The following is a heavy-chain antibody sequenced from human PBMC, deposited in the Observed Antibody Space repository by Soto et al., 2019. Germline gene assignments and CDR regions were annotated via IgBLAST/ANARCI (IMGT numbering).Heavy chain of an antibody. D-gene: IGHD6-13*01. CDR3: AILHSSPSFDY. V-gene: IGHV4-30-4*01. CDR1: GGSISSGDYY. J-gene: IGHJ4*02. CDR2: IYYNGST. Sequence: QVQLQESGPGLVKPSQTLSLTCTVSGGSISSGDYYWSWIRQPPGKGLEWIGSIYYNGSTYYNPPPKSRVTISVDTSKNQFSLKLNSVTAADTAVYYCAILHSSPSFDYWGQGTLVTVSS.